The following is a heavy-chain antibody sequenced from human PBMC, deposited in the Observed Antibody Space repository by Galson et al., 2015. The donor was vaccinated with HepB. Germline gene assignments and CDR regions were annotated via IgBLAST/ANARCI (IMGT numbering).Heavy chain of an antibody. CDR2: ISESGGST. CDR3: ARTYYYGMDV. CDR1: GFTFSDYY. Sequence: SLRLSCAASGFTFSDYYMSWIRQAPGKGLEWVSYISESGGSTYYADSVKGRFTISRDNAKHSLYLQMNSLRAEDTAVYYCARTYYYGMDVWGQGTTVTVSS. V-gene: IGHV3-11*01. J-gene: IGHJ6*02.